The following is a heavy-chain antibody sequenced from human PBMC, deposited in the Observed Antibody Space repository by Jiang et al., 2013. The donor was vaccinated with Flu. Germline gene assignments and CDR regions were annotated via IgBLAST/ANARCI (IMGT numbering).Heavy chain of an antibody. CDR2: INPNTGNP. J-gene: IGHJ4*02. V-gene: IGHV7-4-1*02. CDR1: GYSFTTYS. Sequence: VQSGSELKKPGASVKISCKTSGYSFTTYSINWVRQAPGQGLEWMGWINPNTGNPIYAQGFTGRFVFSLDTSASTAYLQINNLEAEDTAVYYCARRSPTDYWGQGTLVTVSS. CDR3: ARRSPTDY. D-gene: IGHD3-16*02.